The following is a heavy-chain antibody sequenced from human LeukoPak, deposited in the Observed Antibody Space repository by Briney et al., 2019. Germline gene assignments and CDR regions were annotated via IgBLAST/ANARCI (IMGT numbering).Heavy chain of an antibody. J-gene: IGHJ3*01. CDR1: GFTFSSYA. V-gene: IGHV3-23*01. CDR3: VKGGLTRWAFDF. Sequence: GGSLRLSCAASGFTFSSYAMSWVRQAPGKGLEWVSAISGSGGSTYYADSVKGRFTISRDNSRNTMYLQMSSLRVEDAAVYHCVKGGLTRWAFDFWGQGAMVTVSS. CDR2: ISGSGGST. D-gene: IGHD3-9*01.